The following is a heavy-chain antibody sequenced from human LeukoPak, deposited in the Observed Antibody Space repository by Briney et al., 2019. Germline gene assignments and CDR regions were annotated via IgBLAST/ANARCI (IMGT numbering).Heavy chain of an antibody. CDR1: GFTFNNYW. V-gene: IGHV3-74*01. CDR2: INSDGSGT. D-gene: IGHD3-16*01. Sequence: GGSLRLSCGASGFTFNNYWMHWVRQAPGMGLVGVSRINSDGSGTTYADSVKGRVTISRDNAKNTLYLQMNSLRAEDAAVYYCARGKDGVWAFDIWGQGTTVTVSS. CDR3: ARGKDGVWAFDI. J-gene: IGHJ3*02.